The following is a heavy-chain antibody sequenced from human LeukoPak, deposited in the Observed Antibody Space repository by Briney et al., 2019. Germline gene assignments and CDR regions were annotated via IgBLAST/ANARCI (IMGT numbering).Heavy chain of an antibody. J-gene: IGHJ6*02. V-gene: IGHV3-66*04. CDR3: ARLGGSSWYHLFMDV. Sequence: GGSLRLSCAASGFTVSSNYMSWVRQAPGKGLEWVSVIYSGGSTYYADSVKGRFTISRDNSKNTLYLQMNSLRAEDTAVYYCARLGGSSWYHLFMDVWGQGTTVTVSS. D-gene: IGHD6-13*01. CDR1: GFTVSSNY. CDR2: IYSGGST.